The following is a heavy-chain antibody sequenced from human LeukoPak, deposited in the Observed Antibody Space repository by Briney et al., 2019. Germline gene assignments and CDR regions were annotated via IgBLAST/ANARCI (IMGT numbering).Heavy chain of an antibody. CDR2: ISGSGGST. D-gene: IGHD5-24*01. Sequence: PGGSLRLSCAASGFTFDDYAMNWVRQAPGKGLEWVSTISGSGGSTYYADSVKGRFTISRDNSKNTLYLQMNSLRAEDTAVYYCAKGRWLQIPFDYWGQGTLVTVSS. CDR3: AKGRWLQIPFDY. J-gene: IGHJ4*02. V-gene: IGHV3-23*01. CDR1: GFTFDDYA.